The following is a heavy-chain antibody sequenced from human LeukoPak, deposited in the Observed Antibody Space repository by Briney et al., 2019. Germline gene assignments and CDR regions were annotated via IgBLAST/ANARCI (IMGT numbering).Heavy chain of an antibody. Sequence: SETLSLTCTVSGGSISSSSYYWGWIRQPPGKGLEWIGSIFYSGSTYYNPSLKSRVTISVDTSKNQFSLKLSSVTAADTAVYYCARRPREIGGNWKLDYWGQGTLVTVSS. J-gene: IGHJ4*02. CDR3: ARRPREIGGNWKLDY. D-gene: IGHD1-20*01. V-gene: IGHV4-39*01. CDR1: GGSISSSSYY. CDR2: IFYSGST.